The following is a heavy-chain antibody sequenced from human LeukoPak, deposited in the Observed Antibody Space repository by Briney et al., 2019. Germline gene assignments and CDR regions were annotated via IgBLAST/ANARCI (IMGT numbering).Heavy chain of an antibody. J-gene: IGHJ4*02. CDR1: GFTFSSYW. CDR3: APEASYYGGGVDY. V-gene: IGHV3-7*01. Sequence: GGSLRLSCAASGFTFSSYWMSWVRQAPGKGLEWVANIKQDGSEKYYVDSVKGRFTISRDIAKNSLYLQMNSLRAEDTAVYYCAPEASYYGGGVDYWGQGTLVTVSS. CDR2: IKQDGSEK. D-gene: IGHD1-26*01.